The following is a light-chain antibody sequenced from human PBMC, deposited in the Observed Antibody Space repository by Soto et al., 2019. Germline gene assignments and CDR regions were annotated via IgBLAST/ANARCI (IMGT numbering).Light chain of an antibody. CDR2: GAS. Sequence: EIVVTQSPVTLSLSVGERATLSCRASQSVSSKLAWYRQTPGQAPRLLIYGASTRATDTPARFSGSGSGTDFTLTISRVEPADFAVYYCQHYGSSSATFGQGTKVEV. J-gene: IGKJ1*01. CDR3: QHYGSSSAT. V-gene: IGKV3-20*01. CDR1: QSVSSK.